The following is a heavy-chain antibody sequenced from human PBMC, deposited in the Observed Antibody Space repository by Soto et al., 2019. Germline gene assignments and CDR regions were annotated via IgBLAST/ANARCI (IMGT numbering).Heavy chain of an antibody. V-gene: IGHV4-59*02. CDR2: VYNSGNT. CDR1: GFPVSSRF. CDR3: ARIPYTSASFDY. J-gene: IGHJ4*02. Sequence: PSETLSLTCTVSGFPVSSRFWSWVRQSPGKGLEWIGYVYNSGNTIYSPSLKSRVTISVDPSKNHFSLRLRSVTAADTAVYYCARIPYTSASFDYWGQGNLVTVSS. D-gene: IGHD3-16*01.